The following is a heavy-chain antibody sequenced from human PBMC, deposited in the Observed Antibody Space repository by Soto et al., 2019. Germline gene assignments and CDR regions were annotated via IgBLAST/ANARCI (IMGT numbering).Heavy chain of an antibody. V-gene: IGHV4-31*03. J-gene: IGHJ4*02. CDR2: IFNSGSA. D-gene: IGHD5-12*01. CDR1: GVVTFSGSYY. Sequence: SETLSLTCSVSGVVTFSGSYYWSWIRQHPGKGLECLGYIFNSGSAYYNPSLKSRVTISIDTSKDEFSLTVNSVTAADTAVYFCARGYSGYDYNFDFWGQGISVT. CDR3: ARGYSGYDYNFDF.